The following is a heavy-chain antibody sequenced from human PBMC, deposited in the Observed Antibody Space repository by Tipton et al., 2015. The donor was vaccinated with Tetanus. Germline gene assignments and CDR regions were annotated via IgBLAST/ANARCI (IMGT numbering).Heavy chain of an antibody. Sequence: TLSLTCGASGGSFGGYYWSWIRQPPGKGLEWIGEISDSEGTNYNPSLKSRVTMSIDTSKKQFSLNLTSVTAADTALYFCARGSVVITSAKCLDYWGQGTQVTVSS. J-gene: IGHJ4*02. CDR1: GGSFGGYY. CDR2: ISDSEGT. CDR3: ARGSVVITSAKCLDY. V-gene: IGHV4-34*01. D-gene: IGHD2-2*01.